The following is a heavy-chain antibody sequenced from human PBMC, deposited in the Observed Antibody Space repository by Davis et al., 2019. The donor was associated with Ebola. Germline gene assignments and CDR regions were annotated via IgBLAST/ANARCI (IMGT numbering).Heavy chain of an antibody. V-gene: IGHV3-66*04. CDR2: IYSDGRV. D-gene: IGHD4-23*01. Sequence: GESLKISCAASGFSVSDKYMSWVRQAPGKGLEWVSVIYSDGRVYHADSVKGRFTISRDNSKNTVYLQISSLRAEDTAMYHCTRHVPGGFWYFDLWGRGTLVTVSS. J-gene: IGHJ2*01. CDR1: GFSVSDKY. CDR3: TRHVPGGFWYFDL.